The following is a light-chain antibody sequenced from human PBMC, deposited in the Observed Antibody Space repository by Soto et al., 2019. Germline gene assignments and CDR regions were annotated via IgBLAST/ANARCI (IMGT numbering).Light chain of an antibody. CDR3: SSYAGHINLDVV. Sequence: QSALTQPPSASGSPGQSVTISCTGTSSDVGGYNYVSWYQQHPGKAPKLMIYEVSKRPSGVPDRFSGSKSGNTASLTVSGLQAEDEADYYCSSYAGHINLDVVFGGGTQLTVL. CDR1: SSDVGGYNY. CDR2: EVS. V-gene: IGLV2-8*01. J-gene: IGLJ2*01.